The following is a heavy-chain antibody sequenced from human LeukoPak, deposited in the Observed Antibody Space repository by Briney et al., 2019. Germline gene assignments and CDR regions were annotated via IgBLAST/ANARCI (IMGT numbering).Heavy chain of an antibody. D-gene: IGHD3-16*01. CDR2: INSDGRTT. J-gene: IGHJ4*02. CDR1: GFTFSSYW. V-gene: IGHV3-74*01. Sequence: PGGSLRLSCAASGFTFSSYWMHWVRQAPGKGLVWVSRINSDGRTTTYADSVKGRFTISRDNSKNTPYLQMNSLRAEDTAVYYCASISGASWGDYWGQGTLVTVSS. CDR3: ASISGASWGDY.